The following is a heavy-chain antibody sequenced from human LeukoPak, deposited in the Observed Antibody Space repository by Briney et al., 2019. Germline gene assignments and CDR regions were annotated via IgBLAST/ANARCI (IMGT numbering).Heavy chain of an antibody. CDR3: ARSDGIVGEEAWFDP. V-gene: IGHV4-4*09. J-gene: IGHJ5*02. CDR1: GGSISTFH. Sequence: SETLSLTCSVSGGSISTFHWHWIRQPPGKGLEWVGYIFSSDITNYNPSLRGRVTISVDTSKNQFFLKLRSVTAADTAVYFCARSDGIVGEEAWFDPWGQGTLVTVSS. CDR2: IFSSDIT. D-gene: IGHD1-26*01.